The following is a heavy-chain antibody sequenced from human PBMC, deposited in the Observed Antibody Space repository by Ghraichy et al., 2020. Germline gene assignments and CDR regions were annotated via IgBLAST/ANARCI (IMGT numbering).Heavy chain of an antibody. CDR3: AGGATYYYGSGSYPYYYYYGMDV. CDR2: IYYSGST. D-gene: IGHD3-10*01. V-gene: IGHV4-59*01. Sequence: SETLSLTCTVSGGSISSYYWSWIRQPPGKGLEWIGYIYYSGSTNYNPSLKSRVTISVDTSKNQFSLKLGSVTAADTAVYYCAGGATYYYGSGSYPYYYYYGMDVWGQGTTVTVSS. CDR1: GGSISSYY. J-gene: IGHJ6*02.